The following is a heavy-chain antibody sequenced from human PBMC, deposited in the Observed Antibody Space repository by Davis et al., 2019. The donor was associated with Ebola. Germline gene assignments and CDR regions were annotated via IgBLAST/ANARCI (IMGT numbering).Heavy chain of an antibody. CDR1: GGSISSSNW. CDR2: IYHSWST. J-gene: IGHJ3*02. Sequence: MPSETLSLTCAVSGGSISSSNWWSWVRQPPGKGLEWIGEIYHSWSTNYNPSLKSRVTISVDTSKNQFSLKLSSVTAADTAVYYCARGSGGLDIVPSCSSASCYVDSFDIWGQGTMVTVSS. CDR3: ARGSGGLDIVPSCSSASCYVDSFDI. D-gene: IGHD2-2*01. V-gene: IGHV4-4*02.